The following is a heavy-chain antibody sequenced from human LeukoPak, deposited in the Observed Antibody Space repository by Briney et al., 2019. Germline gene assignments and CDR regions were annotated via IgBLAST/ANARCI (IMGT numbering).Heavy chain of an antibody. CDR1: GFTFSTYW. J-gene: IGHJ4*02. Sequence: SGGSLRLSCAASGFTFSTYWMSWVRQAPGKGLEWVSVIYTDGSTYYADSVKGRFTISRDNSKNTLYLLMNSLKAEDTAVYYCARAVDFGSGSYYPDNWGQGTLVTVSS. D-gene: IGHD3-10*01. V-gene: IGHV3-66*01. CDR3: ARAVDFGSGSYYPDN. CDR2: IYTDGST.